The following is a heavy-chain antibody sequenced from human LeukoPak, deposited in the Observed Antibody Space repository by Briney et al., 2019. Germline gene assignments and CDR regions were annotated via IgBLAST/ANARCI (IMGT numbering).Heavy chain of an antibody. CDR1: GYTFTSYG. Sequence: ASVKVSCKASGYTFTSYGISWVRQAPGQGLEWMGWISAYNGNTNYAQKLQGRVTMTTDTSTSTAYMELRSLRSDDTAVYYCARGPRGEYYYDSSGYYYVYRGQGTLVTVSS. CDR2: ISAYNGNT. CDR3: ARGPRGEYYYDSSGYYYVY. D-gene: IGHD3-22*01. V-gene: IGHV1-18*01. J-gene: IGHJ4*02.